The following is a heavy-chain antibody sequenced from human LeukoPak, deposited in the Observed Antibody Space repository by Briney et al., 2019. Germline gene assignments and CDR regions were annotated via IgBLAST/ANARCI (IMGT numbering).Heavy chain of an antibody. V-gene: IGHV3-30*18. Sequence: GGSLRLSCAASGFTFSSHGIHWVRQAPGKGLEWVAVISYDGSNKYYADSVKGRFTISRDNSKNTLYLQMNSLRPEDTDVYYCAKAFGWELTDSVDYWGQGTLVTVSS. CDR2: ISYDGSNK. CDR1: GFTFSSHG. J-gene: IGHJ4*02. CDR3: AKAFGWELTDSVDY. D-gene: IGHD1-26*01.